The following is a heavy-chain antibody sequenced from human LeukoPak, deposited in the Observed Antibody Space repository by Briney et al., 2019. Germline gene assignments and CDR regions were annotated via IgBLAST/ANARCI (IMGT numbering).Heavy chain of an antibody. CDR3: ARDRSIWFDP. V-gene: IGHV4-4*07. CDR2: IHTSGSS. Sequence: SETLSLTCTVSGGSISSYYWSWIRQPAGKGLEWIGRIHTSGSSNFNPSLESRVTMSVDTSKNQFSLKLTSVTAADTAVYYCARDRSIWFDPWGQGSLVTVPS. CDR1: GGSISSYY. J-gene: IGHJ5*02.